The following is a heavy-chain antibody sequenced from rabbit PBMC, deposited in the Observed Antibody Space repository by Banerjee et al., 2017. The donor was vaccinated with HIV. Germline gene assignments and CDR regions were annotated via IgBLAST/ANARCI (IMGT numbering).Heavy chain of an antibody. V-gene: IGHV1S40*01. D-gene: IGHD6-1*01. CDR2: ISTAGSA. Sequence: QSLEESGGDLVKPGASLTLTCTASGFTFSSYWMCWVRQAPGKGLEWIACISTAGSAYYASWAKGRFTISKTSSTTVTLQLTSLTAADTATYFCARGTNSAYDRFDLWGPGTLVTVS. J-gene: IGHJ4*01. CDR1: GFTFSSYW. CDR3: ARGTNSAYDRFDL.